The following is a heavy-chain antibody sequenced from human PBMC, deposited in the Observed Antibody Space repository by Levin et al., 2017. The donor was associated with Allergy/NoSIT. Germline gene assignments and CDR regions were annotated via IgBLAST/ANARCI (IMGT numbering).Heavy chain of an antibody. CDR1: GFTFSNAW. V-gene: IGHV3-15*01. Sequence: LSLTCAASGFTFSNAWMSWVRQAPGKGLEWVGRIKSKTDGGTTDYAAPVKGRFTISRDDSKNTLYLQMNSLKTEDTAVYYCTSTYYYGSGSYYRFDYWGQGTLVTVSS. CDR2: IKSKTDGGTT. CDR3: TSTYYYGSGSYYRFDY. J-gene: IGHJ4*02. D-gene: IGHD3-10*01.